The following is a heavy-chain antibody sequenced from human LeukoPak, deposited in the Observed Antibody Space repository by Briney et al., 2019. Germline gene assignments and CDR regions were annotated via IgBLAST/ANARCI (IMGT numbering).Heavy chain of an antibody. V-gene: IGHV4-34*01. CDR3: ADSHGPYYYGMDV. CDR1: GGSFSGYY. D-gene: IGHD5-18*01. Sequence: SETLSLTCAVYGGSFSGYYWSWIRQPPGKGLEWIGEINHSGSTNYNPSLKSRVTISVDTSKNQFSLKLSSVTAADTAVYYCADSHGPYYYGMDVWGQGTTVTVSS. CDR2: INHSGST. J-gene: IGHJ6*02.